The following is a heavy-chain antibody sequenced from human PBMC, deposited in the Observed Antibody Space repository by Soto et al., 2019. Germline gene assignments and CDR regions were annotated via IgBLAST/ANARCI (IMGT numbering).Heavy chain of an antibody. CDR2: INPSGRST. V-gene: IGHV1-46*04. J-gene: IGHJ6*02. CDR1: GYTFTSYY. Sequence: QVQLVQSGAEVKKPGASVKVSCKASGYTFTSYYMNWMRQAPGQWLEWMGIINPSGRSTSYAQKMQCRVTITRDTLTSTVNMELSSLRSEDTAVYYCARDLAPPRLVVAMSNYYYYYGMDVWGQGTTVTVSS. CDR3: ARDLAPPRLVVAMSNYYYYYGMDV. D-gene: IGHD3-22*01.